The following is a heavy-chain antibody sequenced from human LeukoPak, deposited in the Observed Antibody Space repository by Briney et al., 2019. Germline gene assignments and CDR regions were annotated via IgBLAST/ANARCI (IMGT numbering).Heavy chain of an antibody. CDR3: ARGIRLLTVGVSAGLDV. J-gene: IGHJ6*02. CDR2: INHSGST. D-gene: IGHD4-23*01. CDR1: GGSFSGYY. V-gene: IGHV4-34*01. Sequence: SETLSLTCAVYGGSFSGYYWSWIRQPPGKGLEWIGEINHSGSTNYNPSLKSRVTISVDMSKNQFSLKLSSVTAADTAVYYCARGIRLLTVGVSAGLDVWGQGTTVTVSS.